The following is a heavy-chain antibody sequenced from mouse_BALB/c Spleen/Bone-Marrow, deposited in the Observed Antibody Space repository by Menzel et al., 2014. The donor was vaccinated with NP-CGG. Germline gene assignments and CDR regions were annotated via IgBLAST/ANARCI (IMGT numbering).Heavy chain of an antibody. D-gene: IGHD2-4*01. CDR1: GFTFSSYA. J-gene: IGHJ2*01. V-gene: IGHV5-9-3*01. Sequence: EVHLLESGGGLVKPGGSLKLSCAASGFTFSSYAMSWVRQTPEKRLEWVATISSGGSYAYYPDSVKGRFTISRDNAKNTLYLQMSSLRSEDTAMYYCARHGITRLLDYWGQGTTLTVSS. CDR2: ISSGGSYA. CDR3: ARHGITRLLDY.